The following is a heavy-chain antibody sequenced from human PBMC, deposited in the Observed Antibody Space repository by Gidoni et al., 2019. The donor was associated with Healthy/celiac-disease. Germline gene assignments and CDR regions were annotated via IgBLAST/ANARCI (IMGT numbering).Heavy chain of an antibody. D-gene: IGHD6-13*01. J-gene: IGHJ4*02. CDR2: ISWNSGSI. Sequence: EVQLVESGGGLVQPGRSLRLSCAGSGFTFDDYAMHWVRQAPGKGLEWVSGISWNSGSIGYADSVKGRFTISRDNAKNSLYLQMNSLRAEDTALYYCAKVWGPGAAVVFDYWGQGTLVTVSS. V-gene: IGHV3-9*01. CDR3: AKVWGPGAAVVFDY. CDR1: GFTFDDYA.